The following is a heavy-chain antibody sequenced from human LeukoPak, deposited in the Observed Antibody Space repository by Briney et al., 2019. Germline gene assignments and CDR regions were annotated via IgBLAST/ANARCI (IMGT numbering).Heavy chain of an antibody. V-gene: IGHV6-1*01. J-gene: IGHJ5*02. Sequence: SQTLSLTCAISGDSVSSNSAAWNWIRQSPSRGLEWLGRTYYRSKWYNDYAVSVKSRITINPDTSKNQFSLQLSSVTPEDTAVYYCARTGYSSGWYLVNWFDPWGQGTLVTVSS. D-gene: IGHD6-19*01. CDR3: ARTGYSSGWYLVNWFDP. CDR1: GDSVSSNSAA. CDR2: TYYRSKWYN.